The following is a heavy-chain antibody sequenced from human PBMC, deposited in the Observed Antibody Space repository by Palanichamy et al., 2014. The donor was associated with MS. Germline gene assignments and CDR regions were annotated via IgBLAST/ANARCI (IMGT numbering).Heavy chain of an antibody. D-gene: IGHD2-21*01. V-gene: IGHV3-30*02. CDR2: VRNDGNNK. CDR3: AKVDWQWTRRSFDPFDY. J-gene: IGHJ4*02. Sequence: QVQLVESGGGVVQPGGSLILSCAASGFTFSDYAMHWVRQAPGKGLEWVAFVRNDGNNKYYGDSVKGRFTVSRDNFRDTLYLQMDSLRPEDTALYYCAKVDWQWTRRSFDPFDYWGQGTLVTVSS. CDR1: GFTFSDYA.